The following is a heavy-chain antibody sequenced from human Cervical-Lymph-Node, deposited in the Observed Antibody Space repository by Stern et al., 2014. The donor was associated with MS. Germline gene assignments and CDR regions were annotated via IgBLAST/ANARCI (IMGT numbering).Heavy chain of an antibody. Sequence: EVQLVESGGTLVQPGGSLRLSCAASGSTVNSNYMTWVRQAPGQGLEWVSIFYSGISTYYAEYVKGRFSFSIDNSKNTLFLHMNNLRVEDTAMYYCTREMAARRLDPWGQGTLVIVSA. D-gene: IGHD5-24*01. J-gene: IGHJ5*02. CDR1: GSTVNSNY. V-gene: IGHV3-66*01. CDR3: TREMAARRLDP. CDR2: FYSGIST.